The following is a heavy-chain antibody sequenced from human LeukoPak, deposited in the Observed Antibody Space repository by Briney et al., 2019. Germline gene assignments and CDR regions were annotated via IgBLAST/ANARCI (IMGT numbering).Heavy chain of an antibody. CDR3: ARVEIGGRDY. CDR2: IYYSGST. J-gene: IGHJ4*02. D-gene: IGHD3-3*01. Sequence: SQTLSLTCTVSGGPISSGGYYWSWIRQHPGKGLEWIGYIYYSGSTYYNPSLKSRVTISVDTSKNQFSLKLSSVTAADTAVYYCARVEIGGRDYWGQGTLVTVSS. CDR1: GGPISSGGYY. V-gene: IGHV4-31*03.